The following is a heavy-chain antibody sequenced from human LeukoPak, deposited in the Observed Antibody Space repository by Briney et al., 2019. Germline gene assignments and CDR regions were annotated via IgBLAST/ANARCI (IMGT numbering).Heavy chain of an antibody. D-gene: IGHD6-19*01. CDR2: INHSGST. V-gene: IGHV4-34*01. J-gene: IGHJ4*02. CDR3: ARGEDSGWHFGY. Sequence: SETLSLTCAVYGGSFSGYYWSWIRQPPGKGLEWIGEINHSGSTNYNPSLKSRVTISVETSKNRFSLKLSSVTAADTAVYYCARGEDSGWHFGYWGQGTLVTVSS. CDR1: GGSFSGYY.